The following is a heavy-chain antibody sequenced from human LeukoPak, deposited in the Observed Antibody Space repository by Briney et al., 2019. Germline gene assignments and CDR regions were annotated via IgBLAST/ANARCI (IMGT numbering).Heavy chain of an antibody. V-gene: IGHV1-46*01. CDR1: GYTFTSYY. CDR2: INPSGGST. CDR3: ARDPGITGTTTRFDY. D-gene: IGHD1-7*01. J-gene: IGHJ4*02. Sequence: ASVKVSCKASGYTFTSYYMHWVRQAPGQGLEWMGIINPSGGSTNYARKFQGRVTITADKSTSTAYMELSSLRSEDTAVYYCARDPGITGTTTRFDYWGQGTLVTVSS.